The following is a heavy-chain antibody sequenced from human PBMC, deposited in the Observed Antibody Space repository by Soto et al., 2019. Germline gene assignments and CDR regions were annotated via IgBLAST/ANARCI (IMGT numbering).Heavy chain of an antibody. J-gene: IGHJ3*02. CDR1: GYSFTSYW. D-gene: IGHD1-26*01. V-gene: IGHV5-51*01. CDR2: IYPGDSDT. Sequence: GESLKISCKGSGYSFTSYWIGWVRQMPGKGLEWMGIIYPGDSDTRYSPSFQGQVTISRDNSKNTLYLQMNSLRAEDTAVYYCAKVQEWELLLYAFDIWGQGTMVTVSS. CDR3: AKVQEWELLLYAFDI.